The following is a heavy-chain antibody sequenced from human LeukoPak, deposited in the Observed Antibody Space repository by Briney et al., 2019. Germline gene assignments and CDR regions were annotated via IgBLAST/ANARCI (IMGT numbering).Heavy chain of an antibody. CDR3: ARLNPFDWIG. J-gene: IGHJ4*02. D-gene: IGHD1-1*01. CDR2: IYYSGST. CDR1: GRSISSSSYY. V-gene: IGHV4-39*01. Sequence: PSETLSLTCTVSGRSISSSSYYWGWIRQPPGKGLEWIGSIYYSGSTYYNPSLKSRVTISVDTSKNQFSLKLSSVTAADTAVYYCARLNPFDWIGWGQGTLVTVSS.